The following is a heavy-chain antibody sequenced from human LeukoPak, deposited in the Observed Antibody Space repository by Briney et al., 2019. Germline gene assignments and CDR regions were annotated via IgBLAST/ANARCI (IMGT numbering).Heavy chain of an antibody. Sequence: SETLSLTCTVSGGSISSGGYYWSWIRQHPRKGLEWIGYIYYSGSTYYNPSLKSRVTISVDTSKNQFSLKLSSVTAADTAVYYCASSSGYYDAFDIWGQGTMVTVSS. J-gene: IGHJ3*02. V-gene: IGHV4-31*03. CDR3: ASSSGYYDAFDI. CDR1: GGSISSGGYY. D-gene: IGHD3-22*01. CDR2: IYYSGST.